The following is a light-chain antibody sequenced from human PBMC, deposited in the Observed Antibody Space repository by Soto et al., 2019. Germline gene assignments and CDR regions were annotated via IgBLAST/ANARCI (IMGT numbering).Light chain of an antibody. V-gene: IGKV3-11*01. CDR3: QQYNNWPFS. CDR1: RSISTY. Sequence: ETVLTQSPATLSLSPGERATLSCRASRSISTYLAWYQQKPGQAPRLLIYEALNRATGIPARFSGSGSETDFTLTISGLQSEDSAVYFCQQYNNWPFSFGQGTRLEI. CDR2: EAL. J-gene: IGKJ5*01.